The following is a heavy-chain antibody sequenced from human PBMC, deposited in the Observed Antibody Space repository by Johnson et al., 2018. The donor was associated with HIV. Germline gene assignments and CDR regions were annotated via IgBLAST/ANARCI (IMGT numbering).Heavy chain of an antibody. V-gene: IGHV3-30*14. CDR1: GFTFSSYA. Sequence: VQLVESGGGVVQPGRSLRLSCAASGFTFSSYAMHWVRQAPGKGLAWVAVISYDGSNKYYADSVKGRFTISRDNSKNTLYLQMNSLRAGDTAVYYCARDAQHFRNYFGSGNGAFDVWGQGTMVTVTS. D-gene: IGHD3-10*01. J-gene: IGHJ3*01. CDR2: ISYDGSNK. CDR3: ARDAQHFRNYFGSGNGAFDV.